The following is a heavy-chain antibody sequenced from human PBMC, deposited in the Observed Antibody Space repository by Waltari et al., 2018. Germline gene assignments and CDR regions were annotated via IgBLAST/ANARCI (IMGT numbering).Heavy chain of an antibody. CDR1: GFTFCTYW. CDR2: INSDGSGT. V-gene: IGHV3-74*01. CDR3: ARVAPNWSVDL. J-gene: IGHJ2*01. Sequence: EVQLVESGGGLVQPGGSLRLSCAASGFTFCTYWLPWARQPPGKGLVWLSRINSDGSGTIYADSVKGRFTISRDNGKNTLYLQMNSLRAEDTAVYYCARVAPNWSVDLWGRGTLVTVSS.